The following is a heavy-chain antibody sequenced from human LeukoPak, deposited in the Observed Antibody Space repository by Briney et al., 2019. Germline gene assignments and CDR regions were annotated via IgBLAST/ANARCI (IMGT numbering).Heavy chain of an antibody. CDR2: ISGSGGGT. D-gene: IGHD3-3*01. V-gene: IGHV3-23*01. J-gene: IGHJ4*02. CDR1: GFIFSNYW. Sequence: GGSLRLSCAASGFIFSNYWMHWVRQAPGKGLEWVSAISGSGGGTYYADSVKGRFTISRDNSKNTLYLQMNSLRAEDTAVYYCAKALNTIFGVDSLDYWGQGTLVTVSS. CDR3: AKALNTIFGVDSLDY.